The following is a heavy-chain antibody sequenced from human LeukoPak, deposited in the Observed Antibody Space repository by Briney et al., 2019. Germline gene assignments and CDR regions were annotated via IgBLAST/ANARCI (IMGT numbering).Heavy chain of an antibody. CDR3: AASSWASEYYFDY. D-gene: IGHD6-13*01. V-gene: IGHV1-3*01. J-gene: IGHJ4*02. Sequence: ASVKVSCKASGYTFTSYAMHWVRQAPGQRLEWMGWINAGNGNTKYSQKFQGRVTITRDTSASTAYMELSSLRSEGTAVYYCAASSWASEYYFDYWGQGTLVTVSS. CDR1: GYTFTSYA. CDR2: INAGNGNT.